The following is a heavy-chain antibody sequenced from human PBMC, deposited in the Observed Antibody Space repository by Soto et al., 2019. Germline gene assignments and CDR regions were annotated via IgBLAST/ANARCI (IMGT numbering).Heavy chain of an antibody. Sequence: SETLSLTCTVSDDSIRGSHYACGWIRQPPGRGLEWIASIYYGEGTHFNPSLKTRVSISVDTPKNQFSLRLNSLSVADTAVYYCARRSWGTSGPMDVWGQGTTVTVSS. D-gene: IGHD6-19*01. CDR1: DDSIRGSHYA. CDR3: ARRSWGTSGPMDV. J-gene: IGHJ6*02. V-gene: IGHV4-39*01. CDR2: IYYGEGT.